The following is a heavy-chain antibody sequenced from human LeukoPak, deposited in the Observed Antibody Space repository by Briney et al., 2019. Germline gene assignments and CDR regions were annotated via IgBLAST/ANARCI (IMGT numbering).Heavy chain of an antibody. CDR1: GLTLSNYG. Sequence: GGSLRLSCAASGLTLSNYGMHSVGQAPGKGLAGVAVIRYDGSTKSYADSVRGRFTISRDSAKNSLYLQMNSLRAEDTAVYYCAKERAQYTYGPYYFDYWGQGTLVTVSS. D-gene: IGHD5-18*01. J-gene: IGHJ4*02. CDR2: IRYDGSTK. V-gene: IGHV3-30*02. CDR3: AKERAQYTYGPYYFDY.